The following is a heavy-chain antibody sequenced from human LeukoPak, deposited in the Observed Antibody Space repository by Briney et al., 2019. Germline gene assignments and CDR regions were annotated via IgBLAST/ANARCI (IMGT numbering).Heavy chain of an antibody. CDR3: ATSPDYYDSRVRAFDI. D-gene: IGHD3-22*01. CDR1: GYTLTELS. V-gene: IGHV1-24*01. Sequence: ASVKVSCKVSGYTLTELSMHWVRQAPGKGLEWMGGFDPEDGETIYAQKFQGRVTMTEDTSTDTAYMELSSLRSEDTAVYYCATSPDYYDSRVRAFDIRGQGTMVTVSS. CDR2: FDPEDGET. J-gene: IGHJ3*02.